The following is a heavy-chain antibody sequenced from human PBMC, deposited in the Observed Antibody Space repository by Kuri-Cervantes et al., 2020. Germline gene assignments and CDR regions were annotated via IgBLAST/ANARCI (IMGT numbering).Heavy chain of an antibody. Sequence: SETLSLTCTVSGGSISSSSYYWGWIRQPPGKGLEWIGSIYYSGSTYYNPSLKSRVTISVDTSKNQFSLKLSSVTAADTAVYYCATGDGYNYDVSWSFDYWGQGTLVTVSS. CDR2: IYYSGST. CDR1: GGSISSSSYY. CDR3: ATGDGYNYDVSWSFDY. V-gene: IGHV4-39*01. D-gene: IGHD5-24*01. J-gene: IGHJ4*02.